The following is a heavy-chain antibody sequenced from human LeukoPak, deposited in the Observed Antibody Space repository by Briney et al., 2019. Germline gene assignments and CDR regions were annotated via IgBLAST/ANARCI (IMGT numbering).Heavy chain of an antibody. Sequence: ASVKVSCKASGYTFTSYDINWVRQATGQGLEWMGWMNPNSGNTGYAQKFQGRVTITRNTSISTAYMELSSLRSEDTAVYYCARDPIVVVADDAHNWFDPWGQGTLVTVSS. V-gene: IGHV1-8*03. CDR2: MNPNSGNT. CDR1: GYTFTSYD. CDR3: ARDPIVVVADDAHNWFDP. D-gene: IGHD2-15*01. J-gene: IGHJ5*02.